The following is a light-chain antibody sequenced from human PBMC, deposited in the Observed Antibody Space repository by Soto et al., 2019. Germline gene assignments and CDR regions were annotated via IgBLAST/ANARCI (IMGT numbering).Light chain of an antibody. CDR1: QNVNSN. V-gene: IGKV3-15*01. CDR3: QHYDKWPPWT. CDR2: AAS. Sequence: ETVMTQSPATLSVSPGERATLSCRASQNVNSNLAWYQQKPGQAPRLLIYAASTRAAGIPARFRGSGSGTEFILTISSLQSEDFAVYYCQHYDKWPPWTFGQGTKVEIK. J-gene: IGKJ1*01.